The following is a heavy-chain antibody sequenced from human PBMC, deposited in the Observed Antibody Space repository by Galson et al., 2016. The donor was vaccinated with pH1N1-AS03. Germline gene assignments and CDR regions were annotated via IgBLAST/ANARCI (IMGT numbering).Heavy chain of an antibody. Sequence: SVKVSCKASGHNFTNYAIHWVRQAPGQRLEWMGWINVGSGNTKYSQKFQGRVTMTRDTSASTAYMELSSLTSDDTSVYYCARGFLEAAIDYWGQGSLVTVSS. CDR2: INVGSGNT. D-gene: IGHD3-3*01. CDR1: GHNFTNYA. J-gene: IGHJ4*02. V-gene: IGHV1-3*01. CDR3: ARGFLEAAIDY.